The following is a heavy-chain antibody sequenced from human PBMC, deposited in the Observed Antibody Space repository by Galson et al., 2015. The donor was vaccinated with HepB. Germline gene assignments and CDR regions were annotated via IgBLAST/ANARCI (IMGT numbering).Heavy chain of an antibody. J-gene: IGHJ4*02. Sequence: SLRLSCAASGFTFDDYAMHWVRQAPGKGLEWVSGISWNSGSIGYADSVKGRFTISRDNAKNSLYLQMNSLRAEDTALYYCAKGDSSGYYNNFDYWGQGTLVTVSS. D-gene: IGHD3-22*01. V-gene: IGHV3-9*01. CDR3: AKGDSSGYYNNFDY. CDR2: ISWNSGSI. CDR1: GFTFDDYA.